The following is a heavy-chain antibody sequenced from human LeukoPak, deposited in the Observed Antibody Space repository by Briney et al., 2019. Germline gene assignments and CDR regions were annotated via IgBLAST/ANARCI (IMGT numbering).Heavy chain of an antibody. CDR1: GYTFTKYW. CDR2: IYPGDSDA. J-gene: IGHJ4*02. CDR3: ARQAPYDNNDY. D-gene: IGHD1/OR15-1a*01. V-gene: IGHV5-51*01. Sequence: GESLKISCKASGYTFTKYWIAWVRQMLGKGLEWMGIIYPGDSDARYSPSFQGQVTISADKSISTAYLQWSSLRASDTAMYYCARQAPYDNNDYWGQGTLVTVSS.